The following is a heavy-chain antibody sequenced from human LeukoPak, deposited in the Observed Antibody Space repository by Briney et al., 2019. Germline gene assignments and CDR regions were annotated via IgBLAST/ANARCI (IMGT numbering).Heavy chain of an antibody. J-gene: IGHJ4*02. D-gene: IGHD4-17*01. CDR3: AKDEQMTTFDY. V-gene: IGHV3-53*05. CDR2: IYSGGST. CDR1: GFTVSSNY. Sequence: QTGGSLRLSCAASGFTVSSNYMSWVRQAPGKGLEWVSVIYSGGSTYYADSVKGRFTISRDNSKNMLYLQLNSLKPEDTAVYYCAKDEQMTTFDYWGQGTLVTVSS.